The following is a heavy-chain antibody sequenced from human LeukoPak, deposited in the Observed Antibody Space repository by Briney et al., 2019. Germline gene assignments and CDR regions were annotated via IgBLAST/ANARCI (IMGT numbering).Heavy chain of an antibody. D-gene: IGHD3-10*01. V-gene: IGHV3-49*04. CDR3: TRDIGPVLLWFGESTRSGHDAFDI. CDR2: IRSKAYGGTT. Sequence: GGSLRLSCAASGFTFSSYAMNWVRQAPGKGLEWVGFIRSKAYGGTTEYAASVKGRFTISRDDSKSIAYLQMNSLKTEDTAVYYCTRDIGPVLLWFGESTRSGHDAFDIWGQGTMVTVSS. CDR1: GFTFSSYA. J-gene: IGHJ3*02.